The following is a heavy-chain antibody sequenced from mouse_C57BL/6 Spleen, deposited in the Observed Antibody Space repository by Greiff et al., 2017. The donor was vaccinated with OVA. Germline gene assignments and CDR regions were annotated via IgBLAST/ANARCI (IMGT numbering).Heavy chain of an antibody. Sequence: EVQLQQSGPGLVKPSQSLSLTCSVTGYSITSGYYWNWIRQFPGNKLEWMGYISYDGSNNYNPSLKNRISITRDTSKNQLFLKLNSVTTEDTATYYCARDEGSSGYNAMDYWGQGTSVTVSS. D-gene: IGHD3-2*02. CDR3: ARDEGSSGYNAMDY. J-gene: IGHJ4*01. CDR1: GYSITSGYY. V-gene: IGHV3-6*01. CDR2: ISYDGSN.